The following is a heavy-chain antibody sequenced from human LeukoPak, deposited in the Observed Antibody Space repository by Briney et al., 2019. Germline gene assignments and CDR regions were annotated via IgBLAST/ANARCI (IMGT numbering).Heavy chain of an antibody. D-gene: IGHD6-6*01. CDR3: VRVSTAALDY. Sequence: GRSLRLSCAASGFTSRDHYMDWVCQAPGKGLEWVGCIRYKADSYTTDYAASVKGRLTISRNDLKNSLYLQMNSLKTEDTAVYHCVRVSTAALDYWGQGTLVTVSS. CDR2: IRYKADSYTT. J-gene: IGHJ4*02. CDR1: GFTSRDHY. V-gene: IGHV3-72*01.